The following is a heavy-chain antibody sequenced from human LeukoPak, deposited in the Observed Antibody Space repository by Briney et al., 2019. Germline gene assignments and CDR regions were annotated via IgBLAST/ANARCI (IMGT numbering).Heavy chain of an antibody. CDR1: GFTFSSYA. J-gene: IGHJ4*02. V-gene: IGHV3-23*01. Sequence: GGSLRLSCAASGFTFSSYAMSWVRQAPGKGLEWVSSISGSGGSAYYADSVKGRFTISRDNAKNSLYLQMNSLRAEDTAVYYCARDRNYGDSFDYWGQGTLVTVSP. D-gene: IGHD4-17*01. CDR2: ISGSGGSA. CDR3: ARDRNYGDSFDY.